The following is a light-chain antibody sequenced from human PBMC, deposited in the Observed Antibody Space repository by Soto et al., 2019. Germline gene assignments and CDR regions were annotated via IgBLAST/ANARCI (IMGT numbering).Light chain of an antibody. Sequence: DIQMAQSPSTLSASVGDRVTITCRASQSISSWLAWYQQKPGKAPKLLIYDASTLETGVPARVSGSGSGTEFTLTISSLQPDDFATYYCQQYISYSPIPFGLGTRLEIK. V-gene: IGKV1-5*01. CDR3: QQYISYSPIP. J-gene: IGKJ5*01. CDR1: QSISSW. CDR2: DAS.